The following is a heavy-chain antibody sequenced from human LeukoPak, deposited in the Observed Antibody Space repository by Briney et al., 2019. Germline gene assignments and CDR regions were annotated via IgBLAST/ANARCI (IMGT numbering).Heavy chain of an antibody. CDR3: ARGRPIYYDFWSGYPPYYFDY. CDR1: GGSFSGYY. J-gene: IGHJ4*02. D-gene: IGHD3-3*01. CDR2: IKHSGST. V-gene: IGHV4-34*01. Sequence: SETLSLTCAVYGGSFSGYYWSWIRQPPGKGLEWIGEIKHSGSTNYNPSLKSRVTISVDTSKNQFSLKLSSVTAADTAVYYCARGRPIYYDFWSGYPPYYFDYWGQGTLVTVSS.